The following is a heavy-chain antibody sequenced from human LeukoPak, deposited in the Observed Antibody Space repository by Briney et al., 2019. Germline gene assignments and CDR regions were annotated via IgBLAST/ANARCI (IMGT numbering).Heavy chain of an antibody. CDR2: NNGEGSTT. Sequence: GGSLRLSCVASGFSLSGYWMYWVRQAPGKGLMYISRNNGEGSTTNYADVVKGRFTMSRDNVKNTLYLQMNSLRVEDTAVYYCARDPRNVGLAPWGQGTLVTVSS. D-gene: IGHD2-15*01. CDR1: GFSLSGYW. CDR3: ARDPRNVGLAP. V-gene: IGHV3-74*01. J-gene: IGHJ5*02.